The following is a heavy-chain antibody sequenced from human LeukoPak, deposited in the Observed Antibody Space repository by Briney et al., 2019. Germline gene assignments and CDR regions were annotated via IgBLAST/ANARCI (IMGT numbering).Heavy chain of an antibody. CDR1: GFTFSSYA. D-gene: IGHD2-8*02. Sequence: GGSLRLSCAASGFTFSSYAMSWVRQAPGKGLEWVSAISGSGGSTYYADSVKGRFTISRDNSQNTLYLQIDSLRAEDTAIYYCAKDVWWSVSWGQGTLVTVSS. V-gene: IGHV3-23*01. CDR3: AKDVWWSVS. J-gene: IGHJ5*02. CDR2: ISGSGGST.